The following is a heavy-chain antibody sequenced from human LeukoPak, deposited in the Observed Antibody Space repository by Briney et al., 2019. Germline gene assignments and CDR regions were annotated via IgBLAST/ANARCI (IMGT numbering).Heavy chain of an antibody. Sequence: GRSLRLSCAASGFTFSSYGMHWVRQAPGKGLEWVAVIWYDGSNKYYADSVRGRFTISRDSSKNTLYLQMNSLRAEDTAVYYCARDGALVPDALPDYWGQGTLVTVSS. D-gene: IGHD2-2*01. CDR1: GFTFSSYG. J-gene: IGHJ4*02. CDR3: ARDGALVPDALPDY. CDR2: IWYDGSNK. V-gene: IGHV3-33*01.